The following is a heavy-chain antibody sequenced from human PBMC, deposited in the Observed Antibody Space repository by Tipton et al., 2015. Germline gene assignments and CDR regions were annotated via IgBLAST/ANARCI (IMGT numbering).Heavy chain of an antibody. Sequence: QLVQSGPEVKQPGASVKVSCKTSGYTFTGHRLHWVRQAPGQGLEWMGCMDPSSGATSYAQKFHGRVTMTSDTSISTAYLGLSTLGSDDTAVYYCARTWLQVFTPDFDYWGQGTLVTVSS. V-gene: IGHV1-2*02. D-gene: IGHD6-19*01. CDR2: MDPSSGAT. CDR3: ARTWLQVFTPDFDY. J-gene: IGHJ4*02. CDR1: GYTFTGHR.